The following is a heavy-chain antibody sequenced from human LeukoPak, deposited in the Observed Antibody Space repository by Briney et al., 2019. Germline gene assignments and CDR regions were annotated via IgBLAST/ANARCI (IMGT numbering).Heavy chain of an antibody. CDR3: AKGPYSGFS. J-gene: IGHJ5*02. CDR1: GFTFDSYG. CDR2: ISGSGVYT. Sequence: QSGGSLRLSCAASGFTFDSYGMNWVRQAPGKGLEWVSGISGSGVYTYYADSVKGRFTISRDNSKNTLYLVMNSLRVDDTAVYYCAKGPYSGFSWGQGTLVTVSS. D-gene: IGHD1-26*01. V-gene: IGHV3-23*01.